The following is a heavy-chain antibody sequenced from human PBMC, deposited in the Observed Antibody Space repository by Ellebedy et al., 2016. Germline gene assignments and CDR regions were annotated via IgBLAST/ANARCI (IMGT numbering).Heavy chain of an antibody. V-gene: IGHV5-51*01. CDR2: IYPADSDA. J-gene: IGHJ4*02. CDR1: GYSFTSYW. CDR3: ARREQRQGVDS. Sequence: GESLKISXKGSGYSFTSYWIAWVRQMPGKGLEWMGIIYPADSDARYSPSFQGQVTISADKSISTAYLQWSSLKASDTAIYYCARREQRQGVDSWGQGTLVTVSS. D-gene: IGHD6-25*01.